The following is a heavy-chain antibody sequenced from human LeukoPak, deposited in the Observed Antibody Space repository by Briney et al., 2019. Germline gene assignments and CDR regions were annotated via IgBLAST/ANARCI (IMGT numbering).Heavy chain of an antibody. V-gene: IGHV1-2*02. CDR2: INPKSGAT. J-gene: IGHJ4*02. Sequence: ASVTVSCKASGYTFTDYYMHWVRQAPGQGLEWMGWINPKSGATKYALKFQGRVTMTRDTSISTVYMELSRLRSDDTAVYYCARPADYGDYLDYWGQGTLVTVSS. D-gene: IGHD4-17*01. CDR1: GYTFTDYY. CDR3: ARPADYGDYLDY.